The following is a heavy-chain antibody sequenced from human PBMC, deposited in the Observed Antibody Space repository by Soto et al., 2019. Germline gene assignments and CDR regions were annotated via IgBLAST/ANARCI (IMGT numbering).Heavy chain of an antibody. D-gene: IGHD3-16*02. CDR3: ARGVGVWGSYRHRRGRKLGNWFDP. CDR2: NNPTCGKA. Sequence: ASVTVSCNASGSTFSRYAISWVRQAPGQGLEWMGGNNPTCGKAAYAQKFQGRVTMTRNTSMSTAYMELSSLRSEDTAVYYCARGVGVWGSYRHRRGRKLGNWFDPWGQGTLVTVSS. J-gene: IGHJ5*02. V-gene: IGHV1-8*01. CDR1: GSTFSRYA.